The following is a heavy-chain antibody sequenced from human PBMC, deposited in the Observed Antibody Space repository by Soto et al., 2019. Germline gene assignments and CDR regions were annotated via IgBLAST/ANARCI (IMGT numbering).Heavy chain of an antibody. D-gene: IGHD3-10*01. CDR1: GGSISSGSYY. V-gene: IGHV4-61*01. J-gene: IGHJ3*02. CDR3: ARVWGGAFDI. CDR2: IYYSGST. Sequence: PSVTLSLTCTVSGGSISSGSYYLSWIRPPPGKGLEWIGYIYYSGSTNYNPSLKSRVTISVDTSKNQFSLKLSSVTAADTAVYYCARVWGGAFDIWGQGTMVTVSS.